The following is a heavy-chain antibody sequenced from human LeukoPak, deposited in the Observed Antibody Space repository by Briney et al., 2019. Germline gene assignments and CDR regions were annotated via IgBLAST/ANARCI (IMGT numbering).Heavy chain of an antibody. CDR2: MNPNSGNT. Sequence: GASVKVSCKASGYTFTSYAINWVRQATGQGLEWMGWMNPNSGNTGYAQKFQGRVTMTRNTSISTAYMELSSLRSEDTAVYYCARVTTYYDFWSGYPIWGQGTMVTVSS. D-gene: IGHD3-3*01. J-gene: IGHJ3*02. CDR1: GYTFTSYA. V-gene: IGHV1-8*01. CDR3: ARVTTYYDFWSGYPI.